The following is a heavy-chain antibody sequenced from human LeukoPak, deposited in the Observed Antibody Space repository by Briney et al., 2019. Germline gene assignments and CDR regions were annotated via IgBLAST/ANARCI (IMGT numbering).Heavy chain of an antibody. CDR2: INPSGGST. D-gene: IGHD2-2*01. CDR1: GYTFTSYD. J-gene: IGHJ6*02. Sequence: ASVKVSCKASGYTFTSYDINWVRQATGQGLEWMGIINPSGGSTSYAQKFQGRVTMTRDTSTSTVYMELSSLRSEDTAVYYCATNAPYGMDVWGQGTTVTVFS. CDR3: ATNAPYGMDV. V-gene: IGHV1-46*01.